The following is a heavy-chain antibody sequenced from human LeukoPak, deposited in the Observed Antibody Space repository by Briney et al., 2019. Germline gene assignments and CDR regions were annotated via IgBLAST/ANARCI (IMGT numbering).Heavy chain of an antibody. CDR2: ITSSGSYT. D-gene: IGHD6-6*01. CDR1: GFTFSDYY. J-gene: IGHJ4*02. V-gene: IGHV3-11*06. CDR3: AREGYSRSSVVY. Sequence: GGSLRLSCAASGFTFSDYYMSWIRQDPGTGLEWLSYITSSGSYTNYADSVKGRFTISRDNAKNSLYLQMNSLRAEDTAVYYCAREGYSRSSVVYWGQGTLVTVSS.